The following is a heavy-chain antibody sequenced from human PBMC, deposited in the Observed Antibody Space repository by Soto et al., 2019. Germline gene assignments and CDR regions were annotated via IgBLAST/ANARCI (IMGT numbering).Heavy chain of an antibody. Sequence: ASVKVSCKASGSTFSSYAISWVRQAPGHGLEWMGVINPNGGSTRFAQKFQGRVTMTSDTSTTTVYMELRGLTSEDTAVYYCARSSGGVFGIIIKATNWFATRSQRNLVPVSA. V-gene: IGHV1-46*01. J-gene: IGHJ5*02. D-gene: IGHD3-16*01. CDR3: ARSSGGVFGIIIKATNWFAT. CDR2: INPNGGST. CDR1: GSTFSSYA.